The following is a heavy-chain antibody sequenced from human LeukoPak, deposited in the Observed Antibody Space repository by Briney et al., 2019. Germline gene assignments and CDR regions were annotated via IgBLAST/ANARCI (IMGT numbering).Heavy chain of an antibody. CDR1: EGTFSSYA. V-gene: IGHV1-69*13. CDR3: SAARSSGYYFDY. Sequence: SVKVSCKASEGTFSSYAISWVRQAPGQGLEWMGGIIPIFGTANYAQKFQGRVTITADESTSTAYMELSSLRSEDTAVYYCSAARSSGYYFDYWGQGTLVTVSS. D-gene: IGHD2-2*01. J-gene: IGHJ4*02. CDR2: IIPIFGTA.